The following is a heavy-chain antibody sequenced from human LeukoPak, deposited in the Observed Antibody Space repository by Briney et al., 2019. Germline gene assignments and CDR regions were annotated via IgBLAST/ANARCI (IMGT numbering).Heavy chain of an antibody. CDR3: ARSGYSGYDYGL. CDR1: GGSNSSGGYS. D-gene: IGHD5-12*01. V-gene: IGHV4-30-2*01. J-gene: IGHJ4*02. CDR2: IYHSGST. Sequence: PSQTLSLTCAVSGGSNSSGGYSWSSIRQPPGKGLEWIGYIYHSGSTYYNPSLKSRVTISVDRSKNQFSLRLSSVTAADTAVYYCARSGYSGYDYGLWGQGTLVTVSS.